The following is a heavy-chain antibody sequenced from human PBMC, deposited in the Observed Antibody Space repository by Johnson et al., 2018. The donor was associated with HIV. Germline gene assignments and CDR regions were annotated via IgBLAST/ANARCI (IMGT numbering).Heavy chain of an antibody. V-gene: IGHV3-11*04. CDR1: GFIFSDYY. J-gene: IGHJ3*02. D-gene: IGHD3-10*01. Sequence: QVQLVESGGGLVKPGGSLRLSCAASGFIFSDYYMTWIRQAPGKGLEWVSYISSSGSTIYYADSVKGRFNISRDNAKNSLYLQLNSLTAGDTAVYYCARAKVIRGAEGWAFDMWGQGTLVTVSS. CDR2: ISSSGSTI. CDR3: ARAKVIRGAEGWAFDM.